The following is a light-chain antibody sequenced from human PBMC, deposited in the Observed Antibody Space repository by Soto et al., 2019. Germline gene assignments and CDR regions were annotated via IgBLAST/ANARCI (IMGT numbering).Light chain of an antibody. J-gene: IGLJ2*01. CDR2: DVS. Sequence: QSALTQPASVSGSPGQSITISCTGTSSDVGGYNYVSLYQHHPGKAPKLMIYDVSNRPSGVSDRFSGSKSGNTASLTISGLQAEDEADYYCNSYTSSSTLVFGGGTKLTVL. CDR1: SSDVGGYNY. V-gene: IGLV2-14*03. CDR3: NSYTSSSTLV.